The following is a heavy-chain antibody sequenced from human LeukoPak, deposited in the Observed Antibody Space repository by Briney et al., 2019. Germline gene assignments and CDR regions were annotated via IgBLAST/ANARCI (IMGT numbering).Heavy chain of an antibody. V-gene: IGHV3-53*01. CDR1: GFTFGDYA. D-gene: IGHD1-20*01. CDR2: IYSGGST. J-gene: IGHJ4*02. CDR3: ARDGPSRYNWNDNNY. Sequence: GGSLRLSCTASGFTFGDYAMSWVRQAPGKGLEWVSVIYSGGSTYYADSVKGRFTISRDNSKNTLYLQMNSLRAEDTAVYYCARDGPSRYNWNDNNYWGQGTLVTVSS.